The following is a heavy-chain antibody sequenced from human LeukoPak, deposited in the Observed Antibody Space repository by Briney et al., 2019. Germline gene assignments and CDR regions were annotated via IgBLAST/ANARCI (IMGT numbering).Heavy chain of an antibody. Sequence: PGGSLRLSCAASGLTFSSYEMNTVREAPGNGLEWVSYFSSCGSSIYYADSVKGRFTISRDNAKKSLYLQMHSLRAEDTAVYYCARDSHKFDSSGYYPDAFDIWGQGTMVTVSS. CDR2: FSSCGSSI. V-gene: IGHV3-48*03. CDR1: GLTFSSYE. J-gene: IGHJ3*02. CDR3: ARDSHKFDSSGYYPDAFDI. D-gene: IGHD3-22*01.